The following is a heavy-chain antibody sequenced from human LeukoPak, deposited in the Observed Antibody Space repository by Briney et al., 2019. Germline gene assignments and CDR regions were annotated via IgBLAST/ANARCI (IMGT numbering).Heavy chain of an antibody. V-gene: IGHV3-30-3*01. Sequence: PGGSLRLSCAASGFTFSSYAMHWVRQAPGKGLEWVAVISYDGSNKYYADSVKGRFTISRDNSKNTLYLQMNSLRAEDTAVYYCARDRKEGPIGYWGQGTLVTVSS. J-gene: IGHJ4*02. CDR3: ARDRKEGPIGY. CDR2: ISYDGSNK. CDR1: GFTFSSYA.